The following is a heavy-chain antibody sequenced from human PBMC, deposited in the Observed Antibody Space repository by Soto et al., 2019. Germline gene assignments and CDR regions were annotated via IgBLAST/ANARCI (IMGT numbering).Heavy chain of an antibody. CDR3: TRQHPLDSRVWYT. CDR2: IYPRDSDT. Sequence: PGESLKISCKVSGDSFTGFWIGWVRQVPGKGLEWLGSIYPRDSDTRYSPSFQGQVTISADKSLSTAYLQWNSLQASDTAIYCCTRQHPLDSRVWYTWGQGTLVTVSS. J-gene: IGHJ4*02. V-gene: IGHV5-51*01. D-gene: IGHD6-19*01. CDR1: GDSFTGFW.